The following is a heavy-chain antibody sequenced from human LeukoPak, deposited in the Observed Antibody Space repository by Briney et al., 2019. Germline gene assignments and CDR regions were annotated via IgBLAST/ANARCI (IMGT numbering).Heavy chain of an antibody. Sequence: ASVKVSCKASGGTFTGYYMHWVRQAPGQGLEWMGWINPNSGGTNYAQKFQGRVTMTRDTSISTAYMELSRLRSDDTAVYYCARVGCSGGSCYTRSAGWYFDLWGRGTLVTVSS. V-gene: IGHV1-2*02. D-gene: IGHD2-15*01. CDR1: GGTFTGYY. J-gene: IGHJ2*01. CDR2: INPNSGGT. CDR3: ARVGCSGGSCYTRSAGWYFDL.